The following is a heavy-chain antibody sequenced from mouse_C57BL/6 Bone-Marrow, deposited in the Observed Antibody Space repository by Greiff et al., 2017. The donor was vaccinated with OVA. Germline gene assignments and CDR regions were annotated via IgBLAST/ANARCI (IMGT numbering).Heavy chain of an antibody. J-gene: IGHJ4*01. CDR2: IYPRSGNT. V-gene: IGHV1-81*01. CDR1: GYTFTSYG. Sequence: VKLMESGAELARPGASVKLSCKASGYTFTSYGISWVKQRTGQGLEWIGEIYPRSGNTYYNEKFKGKATLTADKSSSTAYMELRSLTSEDSAVYFCASGDAMDYWGQGTSVTVSS. CDR3: ASGDAMDY.